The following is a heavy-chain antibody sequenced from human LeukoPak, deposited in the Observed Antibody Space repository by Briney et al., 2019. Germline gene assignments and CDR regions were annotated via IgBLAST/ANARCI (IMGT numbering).Heavy chain of an antibody. CDR1: GYTFTSYD. V-gene: IGHV1-8*01. Sequence: ASVKVSCKASGYTFTSYDINLVRQATGQGLEWMGWMNPNSGNTGYAQKFQGRVTMTRNTSISTAYMELSSLRSEDTAVYYCARSSFIAAAGHFYWGQGTLVTVSS. CDR2: MNPNSGNT. CDR3: ARSSFIAAAGHFY. D-gene: IGHD6-13*01. J-gene: IGHJ4*02.